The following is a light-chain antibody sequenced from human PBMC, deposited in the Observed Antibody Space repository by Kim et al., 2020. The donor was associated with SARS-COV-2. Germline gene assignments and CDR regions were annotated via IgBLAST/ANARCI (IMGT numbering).Light chain of an antibody. J-gene: IGKJ1*01. Sequence: EIVVTQSPATLSVSPGERATLSCRASQSVSSNLAWYQQKPGQAPRVLIYGASTRATGIPARFSGSGSGTEFTLTISSLQSEDFAVYYCQKYNNWSPRFGQGTKVDIK. CDR2: GAS. V-gene: IGKV3-15*01. CDR3: QKYNNWSPR. CDR1: QSVSSN.